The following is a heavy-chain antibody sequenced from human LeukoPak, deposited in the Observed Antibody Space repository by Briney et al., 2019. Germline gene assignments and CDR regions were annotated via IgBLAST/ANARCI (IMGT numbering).Heavy chain of an antibody. CDR1: GFTFTNAW. Sequence: GGSLRLSCAASGFTFTNAWMNWVRQPPGKGLEWVGRIFSKTDGGATDYAAPVKGRFIISRDVSKNTLYLQMNSLQTEDTAVYYCTDWDAARFDYWGQGSLVTVSS. CDR2: IFSKTDGGAT. CDR3: TDWDAARFDY. V-gene: IGHV3-15*01. D-gene: IGHD1-1*01. J-gene: IGHJ4*02.